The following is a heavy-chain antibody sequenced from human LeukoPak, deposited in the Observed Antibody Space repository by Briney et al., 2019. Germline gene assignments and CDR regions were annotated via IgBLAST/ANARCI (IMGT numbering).Heavy chain of an antibody. CDR3: ARQFGSSWHYYYYYMDV. CDR1: GYSISSGYY. V-gene: IGHV4-38-2*01. J-gene: IGHJ6*03. Sequence: SETLSLTCAVSGYSISSGYYWGWIRQPPGKGLEWIGSIYHSGSTYYNPSLKSRVAISVDTSKNQFSLKLSSVTAADTAVYYCARQFGSSWHYYYYYMDVWGKGTTVTVSS. CDR2: IYHSGST. D-gene: IGHD6-13*01.